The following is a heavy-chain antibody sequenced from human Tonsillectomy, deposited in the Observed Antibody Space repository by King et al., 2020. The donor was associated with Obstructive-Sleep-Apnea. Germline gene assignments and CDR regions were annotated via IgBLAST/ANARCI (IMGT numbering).Heavy chain of an antibody. CDR2: IYYSGST. CDR1: GGSISSGGYY. D-gene: IGHD3-10*01. J-gene: IGHJ5*02. CDR3: ARGYYYGSGRPLDWFDP. Sequence: QLQESGPGLVKPSQTLSLTCTVSGGSISSGGYYWSWIRQHPGKGLEWIGYIYYSGSTYYNPSLKSRVTISVDTSKNQFSLKLSSVTAADTAVYYCARGYYYGSGRPLDWFDPWGQGTLVTVSS. V-gene: IGHV4-31*03.